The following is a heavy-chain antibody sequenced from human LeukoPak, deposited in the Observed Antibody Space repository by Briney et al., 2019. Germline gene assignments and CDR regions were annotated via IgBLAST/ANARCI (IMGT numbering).Heavy chain of an antibody. Sequence: PGGSLRLSCAASGFTFDGSAMHWVRPAPGKGLEWVSGISWNSGIVIYADSVKGRFTISRDNAKNSLDLQINSLRPEDTALFYCAKDNWGTTTGFFDHWGQGILVSVSS. CDR2: ISWNSGIV. D-gene: IGHD1-1*01. CDR1: GFTFDGSA. V-gene: IGHV3-9*01. J-gene: IGHJ4*02. CDR3: AKDNWGTTTGFFDH.